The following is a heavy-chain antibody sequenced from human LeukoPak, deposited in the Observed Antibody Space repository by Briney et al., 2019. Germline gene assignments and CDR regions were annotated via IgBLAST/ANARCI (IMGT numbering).Heavy chain of an antibody. D-gene: IGHD3-22*01. J-gene: IGHJ4*02. Sequence: PGGSLRLSCAASGFTFSDYAIHWVRQCPGKGLEYVSTISGNGGSTFYANSVKGRFTIYRDNSKNTLYLQMNSLRAEDTAVYYCARERHYYHSSGYSQFYFDYWGQGTLVTVSS. CDR2: ISGNGGST. CDR1: GFTFSDYA. V-gene: IGHV3-64*01. CDR3: ARERHYYHSSGYSQFYFDY.